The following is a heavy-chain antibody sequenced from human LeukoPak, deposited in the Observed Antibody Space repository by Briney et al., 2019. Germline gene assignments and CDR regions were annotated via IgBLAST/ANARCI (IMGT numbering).Heavy chain of an antibody. D-gene: IGHD6-25*01. Sequence: GESPKTPCKGSGYSFTSYWIGWVRQMPGEGLGWIVIIYPEYSETRYSPSFHGHVPISAEKPIRTANLQWSSLKASDTAMYYGARLHSSVSDYWGRGTLVTVSS. V-gene: IGHV5-51*04. CDR3: ARLHSSVSDY. CDR2: IYPEYSET. CDR1: GYSFTSYW. J-gene: IGHJ4*02.